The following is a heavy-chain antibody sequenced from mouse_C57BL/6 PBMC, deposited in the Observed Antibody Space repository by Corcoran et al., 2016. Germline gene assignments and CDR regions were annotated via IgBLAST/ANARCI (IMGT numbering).Heavy chain of an antibody. V-gene: IGHV1-26*01. CDR2: INPNNGGT. CDR3: ARGDYGRLFAY. J-gene: IGHJ3*01. Sequence: EVQLQQSGPELVKPGASVKISCKASGYTFTDYYMNWVKQSHGKSLEWIGDINPNNGGTSYNQKFKGKATLTVDKSSSTAYMELRSLTSEDSAVYYCARGDYGRLFAYWGQGTLVTVSA. D-gene: IGHD1-1*01. CDR1: GYTFTDYY.